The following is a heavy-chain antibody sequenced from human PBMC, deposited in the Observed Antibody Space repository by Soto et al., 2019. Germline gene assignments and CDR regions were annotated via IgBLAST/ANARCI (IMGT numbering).Heavy chain of an antibody. V-gene: IGHV4-30-4*01. CDR1: GGSISSGDYY. J-gene: IGHJ6*02. CDR3: ARGCGAAPPSYYYGMDV. CDR2: IYYSGST. Sequence: LSLTCTVSGGSISSGDYYWSWIRQPPGKGLEWIGYIYYSGSTYYNPSLKSRVTISVDTSKNQFSLKLSSVTAADTAVYYCARGCGAAPPSYYYGMDVWGQGTTVTVSS. D-gene: IGHD2-15*01.